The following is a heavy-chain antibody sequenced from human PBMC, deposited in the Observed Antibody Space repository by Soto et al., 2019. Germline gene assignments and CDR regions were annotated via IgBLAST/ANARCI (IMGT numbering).Heavy chain of an antibody. J-gene: IGHJ4*02. D-gene: IGHD3-10*01. V-gene: IGHV4-59*08. Sequence: QVQLQESGPGLVKPSETLSLTCTVSGGSISSYYWSWIRQPPGKGLEWIGYIYYSGSTNYTPSLKSRGTISVDTSKNQFSLKLSSVTAADTAVYYCARQSVGPYGSGSYFDYWGQGTLVTVSS. CDR2: IYYSGST. CDR1: GGSISSYY. CDR3: ARQSVGPYGSGSYFDY.